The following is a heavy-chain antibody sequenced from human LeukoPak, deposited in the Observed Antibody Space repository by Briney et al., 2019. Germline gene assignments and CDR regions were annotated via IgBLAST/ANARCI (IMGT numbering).Heavy chain of an antibody. CDR2: INSDGSST. CDR3: ARDGAAAVNY. CDR1: GFTFRTYW. V-gene: IGHV3-74*01. Sequence: GGSLRLSCAASGFTFRTYWMHWVRQSPGKGLVWVSRINSDGSSTRYADSVKGRFTISRGNAKNTLYLQMNSLRAEDTAVYYCARDGAAAVNYWGQGTLVTVSS. J-gene: IGHJ4*02. D-gene: IGHD6-25*01.